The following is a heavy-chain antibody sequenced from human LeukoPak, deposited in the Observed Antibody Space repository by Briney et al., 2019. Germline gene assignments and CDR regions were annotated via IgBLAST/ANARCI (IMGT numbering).Heavy chain of an antibody. V-gene: IGHV3-23*01. CDR3: ATGPESSGWYGQFDY. J-gene: IGHJ4*02. CDR1: GFTFSSYA. Sequence: GGSLRVSCAASGFTFSSYAMSWVRQVPGKGLEWVSGISGSGRNTYYADSVKGRFTTSRDNSKNTVYLQMNSLRAEDTAVYYCATGPESSGWYGQFDYCGQGTLVTVSS. CDR2: ISGSGRNT. D-gene: IGHD6-19*01.